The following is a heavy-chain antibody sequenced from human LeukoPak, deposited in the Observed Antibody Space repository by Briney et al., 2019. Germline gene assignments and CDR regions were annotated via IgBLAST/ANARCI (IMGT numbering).Heavy chain of an antibody. CDR1: GFMFSNYD. CDR3: ARRGPPDFDY. V-gene: IGHV3-48*03. J-gene: IGHJ4*02. CDR2: VRTSGETT. Sequence: GGSLRLSCVASGFMFSNYDMKWVCQAPGKGLEWISCVRTSGETTYCADSVKGRFSISRDNAQNSLYLQMNSLRVEDTAVYYCARRGPPDFDYWGQGTLVTVSS.